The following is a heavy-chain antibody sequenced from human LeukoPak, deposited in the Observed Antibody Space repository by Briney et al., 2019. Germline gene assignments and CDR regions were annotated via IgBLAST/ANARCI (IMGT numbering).Heavy chain of an antibody. Sequence: GGSLRLSCAASGFTFSNAWMSWVRQAPGKGLEWVGGIKSKIDGGTTDYAAPVKGRFTISRDDSKNTLYLHMNSLKTEDTSVYYWTTALITMVRGVTQKYFDYWGQGTLVTVSS. CDR1: GFTFSNAW. D-gene: IGHD3-10*01. V-gene: IGHV3-15*01. CDR2: IKSKIDGGTT. CDR3: TTALITMVRGVTQKYFDY. J-gene: IGHJ4*02.